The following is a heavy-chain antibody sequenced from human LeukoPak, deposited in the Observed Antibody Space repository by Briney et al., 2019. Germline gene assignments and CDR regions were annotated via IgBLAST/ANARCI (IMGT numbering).Heavy chain of an antibody. CDR3: DVVSIMTGSPNRFDQ. D-gene: IGHD3-9*01. Sequence: ASVKVSCKASGYTFTGYYMHWVRQASGQGLQWMGRINPQSGATNLAQNFQGRATMTRDTSISTVYIELSGLRNDDTAIYYCDVVSIMTGSPNRFDQWGQGTLVTVSS. V-gene: IGHV1-2*06. CDR2: INPQSGAT. CDR1: GYTFTGYY. J-gene: IGHJ4*02.